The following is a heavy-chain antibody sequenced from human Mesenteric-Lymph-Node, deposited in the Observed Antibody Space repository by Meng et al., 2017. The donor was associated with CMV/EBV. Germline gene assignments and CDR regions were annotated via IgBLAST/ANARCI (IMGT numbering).Heavy chain of an antibody. CDR1: GYTFTSYA. CDR2: INTNTGNP. CDR3: ARVYSSSWPRFDP. J-gene: IGHJ5*02. D-gene: IGHD6-13*01. Sequence: CKASGYTFTSYATNWVRQAPGQGLEWMGWINTNTGNPTYAQGFTGRFVFSLDSSVSTAYLQISSLKAEDTAVYYCARVYSSSWPRFDPWGQGTLVTVSS. V-gene: IGHV7-4-1*02.